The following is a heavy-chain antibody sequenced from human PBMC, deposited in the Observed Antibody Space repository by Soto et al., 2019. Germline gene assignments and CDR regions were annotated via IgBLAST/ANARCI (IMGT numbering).Heavy chain of an antibody. CDR3: AKDLTPSGDYYYYYYGMDV. V-gene: IGHV3-23*01. Sequence: GGSLRLSCAASGFTFSSYAMSWVRQAPGKGLEWVSAISGSGGSTYYADSVKGRFTISRDNSKNTLYLQMNSLRAEDTAVYYCAKDLTPSGDYYYYYYGMDVWGQGTTVTVSS. CDR2: ISGSGGST. J-gene: IGHJ6*02. CDR1: GFTFSSYA. D-gene: IGHD4-17*01.